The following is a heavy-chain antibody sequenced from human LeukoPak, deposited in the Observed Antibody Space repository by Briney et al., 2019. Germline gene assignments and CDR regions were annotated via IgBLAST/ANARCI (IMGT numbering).Heavy chain of an antibody. CDR3: ARDRASSSFPLDAFDI. V-gene: IGHV3-48*01. D-gene: IGHD6-6*01. J-gene: IGHJ3*02. Sequence: GGSLRLSCAASGFTFSSYSMNWVRQAPGKGLEWVSYISSSSSTIYYADSVKGRFTISRDNAKNSLYLQMNSLRAEDTAVYYCARDRASSSFPLDAFDIWGQGTMVTVSS. CDR1: GFTFSSYS. CDR2: ISSSSSTI.